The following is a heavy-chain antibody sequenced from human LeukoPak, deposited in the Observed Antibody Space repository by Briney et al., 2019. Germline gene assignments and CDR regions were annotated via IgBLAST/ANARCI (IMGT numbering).Heavy chain of an antibody. CDR2: ISSSGSTI. Sequence: KAGGSLRLSCAASGFTFSDYYMSWIRQAPGKGLEWVSYISSSGSTIYYADSVKGRFTISRDNAKNSLYLQMNSLRAEDTAVYYCARDDLITMVRGVIPYYYYGLDVWGQGTMVTVSS. D-gene: IGHD3-10*01. CDR3: ARDDLITMVRGVIPYYYYGLDV. V-gene: IGHV3-11*01. CDR1: GFTFSDYY. J-gene: IGHJ6*02.